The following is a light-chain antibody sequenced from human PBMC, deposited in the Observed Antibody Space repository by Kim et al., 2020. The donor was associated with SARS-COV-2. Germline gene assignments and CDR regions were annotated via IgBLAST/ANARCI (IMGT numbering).Light chain of an antibody. CDR1: RNNVGNQG. V-gene: IGLV10-54*01. Sequence: PTATLTCTGNRNNVGNQGAAWLQQHQGHPPKLLSYRNNNRPSGISERLSASRSGNTASLTITGLQPEDEADYYCSAWDNSLSAWVFGGGTKLTVL. CDR2: RNN. CDR3: SAWDNSLSAWV. J-gene: IGLJ3*02.